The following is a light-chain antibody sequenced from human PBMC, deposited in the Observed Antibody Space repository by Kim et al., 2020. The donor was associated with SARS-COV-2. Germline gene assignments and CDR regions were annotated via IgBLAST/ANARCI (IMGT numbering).Light chain of an antibody. J-gene: IGLJ3*02. CDR2: DVS. CDR1: NRDGGDYNY. V-gene: IGLV2-14*03. Sequence: GQSITFSCTRINRDGGDYNYVSWYQQCPGKPPRLIIFDVSQRPSGISDRFSGSKSGRTASLTISGLQPEDEAVYYCSSYTSSDTVLFGGGTQLTVL. CDR3: SSYTSSDTVL.